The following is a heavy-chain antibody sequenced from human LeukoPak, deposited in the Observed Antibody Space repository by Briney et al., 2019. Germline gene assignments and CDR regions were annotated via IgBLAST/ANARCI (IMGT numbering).Heavy chain of an antibody. D-gene: IGHD3-3*01. CDR2: IYYSGST. J-gene: IGHJ5*02. CDR1: GGSISSYY. Sequence: SETLSLTCTVSGGSISSYYWSWIRQPPGKGLEWIGYIYYSGSTYYNPSLKSRVTISVDTSKNQFSLKLSSVTAADTAVYYCARGAIRFPNWFDPWGQGTLVTVSS. V-gene: IGHV4-59*12. CDR3: ARGAIRFPNWFDP.